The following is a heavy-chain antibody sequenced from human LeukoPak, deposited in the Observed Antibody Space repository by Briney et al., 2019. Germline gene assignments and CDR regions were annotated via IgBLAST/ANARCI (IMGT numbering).Heavy chain of an antibody. J-gene: IGHJ4*02. CDR3: ARGGDVYCSGGSCYFDPNFDY. Sequence: ASVKVSCKASGGTFSSYAISWVRQAPGQGLEWMGGIIPIFGTANYAQKFQGRVTITADKSTSTAYMELSSLRSEDTAVYYCARGGDVYCSGGSCYFDPNFDYWGQGTLVTVSS. CDR2: IIPIFGTA. CDR1: GGTFSSYA. D-gene: IGHD2-15*01. V-gene: IGHV1-69*06.